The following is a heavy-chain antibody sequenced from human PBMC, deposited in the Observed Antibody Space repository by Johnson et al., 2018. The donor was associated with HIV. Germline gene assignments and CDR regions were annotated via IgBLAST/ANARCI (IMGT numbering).Heavy chain of an antibody. J-gene: IGHJ3*02. CDR1: GFTFSDYY. V-gene: IGHV3-11*04. D-gene: IGHD2-15*01. CDR3: ARARIGSGGGFDI. CDR2: ISNSAITL. Sequence: QVQLVESGGGLVKPGGSLKLSCATSGFTFSDYYMSWIRQAPGKGLEWLSYISNSAITLYYADSVKGRFTISRDNSKNTLYLQMNSLRAEDTAVYYCARARIGSGGGFDIWGQGTMVTVSS.